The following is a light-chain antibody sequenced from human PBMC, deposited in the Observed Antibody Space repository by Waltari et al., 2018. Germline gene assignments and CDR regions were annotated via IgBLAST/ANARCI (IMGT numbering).Light chain of an antibody. J-gene: IGKJ1*01. V-gene: IGKV1-5*03. CDR3: QQYQTDPWT. CDR2: KAS. CDR1: QSIGYW. Sequence: DIQITQSPSPLSASVGDRVPITCRASQSIGYWLAWYQQKPGKVPKLIIYKASNLESGVPSRFSGSGSGTDFSLTINGLLPDDFATYYCQQYQTDPWTFGQGTKVEVK.